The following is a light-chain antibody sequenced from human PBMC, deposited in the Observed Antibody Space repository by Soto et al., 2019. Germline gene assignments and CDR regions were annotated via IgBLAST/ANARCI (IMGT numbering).Light chain of an antibody. J-gene: IGKJ3*01. CDR3: KQYNNWPRT. CDR1: QSVSSK. V-gene: IGKV3-15*01. Sequence: EIVMTQSPATLSVSPGERATLSCRASQSVSSKLGWYQQKPGQAPRLLIYGASIRATGIPARFSGSGSGTEFTLTISSLQSEDFAFYYCKQYNNWPRTFGPGTKVDIK. CDR2: GAS.